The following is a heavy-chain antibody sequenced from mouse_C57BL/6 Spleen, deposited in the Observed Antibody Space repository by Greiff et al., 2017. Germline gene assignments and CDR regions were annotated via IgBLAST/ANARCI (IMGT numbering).Heavy chain of an antibody. V-gene: IGHV1-15*01. CDR2: IDPETGGT. Sequence: QVHVKQSGAELVRPGASVTLSCKASGYTFTDYEMHWVKQTPVHGLEWIGAIDPETGGTAYNQKFKGKAILTADKSSSTAYMELRSLTSEDSAVYYCTRYYYGSSPDYFDYWGKGTTLTVSA. D-gene: IGHD1-1*01. CDR3: TRYYYGSSPDYFDY. J-gene: IGHJ2*01. CDR1: GYTFTDYE.